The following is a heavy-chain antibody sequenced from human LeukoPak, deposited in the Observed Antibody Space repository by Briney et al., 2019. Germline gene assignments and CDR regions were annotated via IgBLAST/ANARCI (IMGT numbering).Heavy chain of an antibody. CDR2: INPNSGGT. V-gene: IGHV1-2*02. CDR3: ATGLVVEPARIENVYADTAMDGDY. Sequence: ASVKVSCKASGYTFTGDYMYWVRQAPGQGLGWMAWINPNSGGTNYAQKFFGRVTMTRDKSISTAPMELSRLRSDDTAVYYCATGLVVEPARIENVYADTAMDGDYWGQGTQVTVSS. CDR1: GYTFTGDY. D-gene: IGHD5-18*01. J-gene: IGHJ4*02.